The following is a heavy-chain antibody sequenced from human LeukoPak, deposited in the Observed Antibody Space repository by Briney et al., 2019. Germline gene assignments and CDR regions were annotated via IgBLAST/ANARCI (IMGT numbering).Heavy chain of an antibody. J-gene: IGHJ4*02. CDR3: ARVCNWYDFWSGCRFDY. Sequence: GGSLRLSCAASGFTFSSYGMHWVRQAPGKGLEWVAVISYDGSNKYYADSVKGRFTISRDNSKNTLYLQMNSLRAEGTAVYYCARVCNWYDFWSGCRFDYWGQGTLVTVSS. V-gene: IGHV3-30*19. D-gene: IGHD3-3*01. CDR2: ISYDGSNK. CDR1: GFTFSSYG.